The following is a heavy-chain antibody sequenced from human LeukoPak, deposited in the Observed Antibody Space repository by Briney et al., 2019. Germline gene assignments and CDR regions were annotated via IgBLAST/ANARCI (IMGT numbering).Heavy chain of an antibody. CDR2: IYSGGST. CDR3: ARVGYRRDY. D-gene: IGHD6-13*01. CDR1: AFTFSEYS. Sequence: GGSLRLSCVGSAFTFSEYSMSWVRQAPGKGLEWVSFIYSGGSTYYADSVKGRFTIYKDNYKNTLYLQMHSLRAEDTAVYYCARVGYRRDYWGQGTLVTVSS. J-gene: IGHJ4*02. V-gene: IGHV3-53*01.